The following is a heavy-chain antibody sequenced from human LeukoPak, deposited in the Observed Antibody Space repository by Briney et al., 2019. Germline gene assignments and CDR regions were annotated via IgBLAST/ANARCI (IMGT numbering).Heavy chain of an antibody. Sequence: GGSLRLSCAASGFTFSSYSMNWVRQAPGKGLEWVSSISSSSSYIYYADSVKGRFTISRDNAKNSLYLQMNSLRAEDTAVYYCARDKGRRIREWLYALDYWGQGTLDTVSS. J-gene: IGHJ4*02. V-gene: IGHV3-21*01. D-gene: IGHD3-3*01. CDR3: ARDKGRRIREWLYALDY. CDR1: GFTFSSYS. CDR2: ISSSSSYI.